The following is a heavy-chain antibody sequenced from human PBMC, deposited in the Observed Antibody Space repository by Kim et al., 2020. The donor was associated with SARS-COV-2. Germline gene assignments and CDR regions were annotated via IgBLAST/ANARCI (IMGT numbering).Heavy chain of an antibody. CDR1: GFTFSDYG. CDR2: INSDESSI. V-gene: IGHV3-74*01. J-gene: IGHJ6*02. Sequence: GGSLRLSCVASGFTFSDYGMHWVREVPGEGLVWVSRINSDESSIDVADSVKGRFAVSRDNAKNTIYLQMKSLRDDDTALYYCTKGGLEVQLAYFGMDVWGQGTTVTVSS. D-gene: IGHD2-21*01. CDR3: TKGGLEVQLAYFGMDV.